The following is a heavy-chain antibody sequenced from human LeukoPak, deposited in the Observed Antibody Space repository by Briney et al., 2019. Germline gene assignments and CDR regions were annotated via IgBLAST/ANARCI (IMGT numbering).Heavy chain of an antibody. J-gene: IGHJ4*02. CDR1: GGSISSGDYY. D-gene: IGHD3-22*01. CDR3: ARDLGPYEFDY. CDR2: IYYSGST. V-gene: IGHV4-30-4*01. Sequence: SQTLPLTCTVSGGSISSGDYYWSWIRQPPGKGLEWIGYIYYSGSTYYNPSLKSRVTISVDTSKNQFSLKLSSVTAADTAVYYCARDLGPYEFDYWGQGTLVTVSS.